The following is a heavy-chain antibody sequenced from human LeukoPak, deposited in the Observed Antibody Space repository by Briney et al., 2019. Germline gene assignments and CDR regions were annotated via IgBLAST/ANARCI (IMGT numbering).Heavy chain of an antibody. CDR1: GFTFSDYY. D-gene: IGHD2-21*01. V-gene: IGHV3-11*01. CDR2: ISSSGSTI. J-gene: IGHJ3*02. Sequence: PGGSLRLSCAASGFTFSDYYMSWIRQAPGKGLEWVSYISSSGSTIYYADSVKGRFTISRDNAKNSLYLQMNSLRAEDTAVYYCARDLAQFLWDAFDIWGQGTMVTVSS. CDR3: ARDLAQFLWDAFDI.